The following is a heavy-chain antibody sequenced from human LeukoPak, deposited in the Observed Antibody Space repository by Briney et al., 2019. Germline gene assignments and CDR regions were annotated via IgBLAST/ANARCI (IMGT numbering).Heavy chain of an antibody. V-gene: IGHV4-59*12. CDR2: IYYSGTGST. CDR1: GGSISGDY. J-gene: IGHJ3*02. CDR3: ASRKRKGYYYDNQGAFDI. D-gene: IGHD3-22*01. Sequence: SETLSLTCTVSGGSISGDYWSWIRQPPGKGLEYIGYIYYSGTGSTNYNPSLKSRVTISVDTSKNQFSLKLSSVTAADTAVYYCASRKRKGYYYDNQGAFDIWGQGTMVTVSS.